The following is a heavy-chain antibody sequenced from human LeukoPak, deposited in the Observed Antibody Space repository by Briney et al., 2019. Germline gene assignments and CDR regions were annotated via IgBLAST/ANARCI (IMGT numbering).Heavy chain of an antibody. D-gene: IGHD4-17*01. J-gene: IGHJ4*02. Sequence: GGSLRLSCAASGFTVSDNDMSWVRQAPGKGLEWVSDIQSGGRTYYADSLKDRFTISRDNSENTLYLQMNSLRAEDTAVYYCARNGIYGDYVWGQGTLVTVSS. CDR1: GFTVSDND. V-gene: IGHV3-66*01. CDR2: IQSGGRT. CDR3: ARNGIYGDYV.